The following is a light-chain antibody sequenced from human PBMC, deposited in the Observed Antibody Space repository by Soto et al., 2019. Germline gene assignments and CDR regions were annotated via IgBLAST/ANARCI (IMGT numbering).Light chain of an antibody. J-gene: IGLJ1*01. CDR1: SSDVGGYNY. Sequence: QSALTQPASVSGYPGQSITISCTGTSSDVGGYNYVSWYQQQPGKAPKFMIYDVSNRPSGVSNRFSGSKSGNTASLTISGLQAEYEADYYCCSYTTSNTRQIVFGTGTKLTVL. CDR2: DVS. V-gene: IGLV2-14*01. CDR3: CSYTTSNTRQIV.